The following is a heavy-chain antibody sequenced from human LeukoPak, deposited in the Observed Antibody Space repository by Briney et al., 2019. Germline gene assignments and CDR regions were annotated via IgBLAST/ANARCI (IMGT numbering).Heavy chain of an antibody. D-gene: IGHD6-13*01. CDR2: ISGGSDYI. V-gene: IGHV3-21*01. Sequence: PGGSLRLSCAASGFMFNGYSMTWVRQAQGKGLEWVSYISGGSDYIFYTDSGKGRFTISRDKDKKSMYLQLNSVRAEDTAVYYCARPRGPYSSSCVFDYWGQGTLVTVSS. J-gene: IGHJ4*02. CDR1: GFMFNGYS. CDR3: ARPRGPYSSSCVFDY.